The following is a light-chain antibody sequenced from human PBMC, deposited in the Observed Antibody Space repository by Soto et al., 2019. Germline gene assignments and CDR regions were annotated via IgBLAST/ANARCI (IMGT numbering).Light chain of an antibody. CDR2: GVS. CDR3: QQTLSIPWT. Sequence: DIQMTQSPSSKSASVGDRVTISCRASENVGKYLNWYQQKAGRAPELLIYGVSTLHSGVPSRFSGSGSGTEFSLIIASLQPEDSATYYCQQTLSIPWTFGQGAEVEIK. J-gene: IGKJ1*01. CDR1: ENVGKY. V-gene: IGKV1-39*01.